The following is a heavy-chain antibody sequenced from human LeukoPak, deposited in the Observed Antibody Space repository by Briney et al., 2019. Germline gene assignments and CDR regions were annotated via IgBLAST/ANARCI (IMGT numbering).Heavy chain of an antibody. D-gene: IGHD6-19*01. V-gene: IGHV5-51*01. CDR2: IYPGDSDT. J-gene: IGHJ5*02. CDR1: GYSFTSYW. Sequence: GESLKISCKGSGYSFTSYWIGWVRQMPGKGLEWMGIIYPGDSDTRYSPSFQGRVTISADKSISTAYLQWSSLKASDTAMYYCARIYSSGWYSGNWFDPWGQGTLVTVSS. CDR3: ARIYSSGWYSGNWFDP.